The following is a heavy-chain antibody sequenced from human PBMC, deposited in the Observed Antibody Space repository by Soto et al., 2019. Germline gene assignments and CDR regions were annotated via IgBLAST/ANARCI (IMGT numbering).Heavy chain of an antibody. J-gene: IGHJ3*02. CDR3: ARTYYYDSTAFDI. D-gene: IGHD3-22*01. CDR1: GGSISSGDYY. Sequence: SETLSLTCTVSGGSISSGDYYWSWIRQPPGKGLEWIGYIYYSGSTYYNPSLKSRVTISVDTSKNQFSLKLGSVTAADTAVYYCARTYYYDSTAFDIWGQGTMVTVSS. CDR2: IYYSGST. V-gene: IGHV4-30-4*02.